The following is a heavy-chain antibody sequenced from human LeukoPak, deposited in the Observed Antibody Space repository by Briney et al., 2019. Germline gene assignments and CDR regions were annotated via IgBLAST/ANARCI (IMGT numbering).Heavy chain of an antibody. CDR2: INTYNGNT. Sequence: ASVKVSCKASGGTFSNYAVSWVRQARGQGLEWMGWINTYNGNTKYAQKLQGRVTMTTDTSTSTAYMDLRSLRSDDAAVYYCARDPSLIVGASISFFDYWGQGTLVTVSS. CDR1: GGTFSNYA. V-gene: IGHV1-18*01. D-gene: IGHD1-26*01. CDR3: ARDPSLIVGASISFFDY. J-gene: IGHJ4*02.